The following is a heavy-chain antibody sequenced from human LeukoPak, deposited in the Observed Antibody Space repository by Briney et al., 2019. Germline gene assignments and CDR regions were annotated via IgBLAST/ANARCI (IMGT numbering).Heavy chain of an antibody. CDR2: INPNSGGT. CDR1: GYTFTGYY. Sequence: GASVKVSCKASGYTFTGYYMHWVRQAPGQGLEWMGWINPNSGGTNYAQKFQGRVTMTRDTSISTAYMELSRLRSDDTAVYYCARNKAMYSSGWRYYYGMDVWGQGTTVTVSS. V-gene: IGHV1-2*02. CDR3: ARNKAMYSSGWRYYYGMDV. D-gene: IGHD6-19*01. J-gene: IGHJ6*02.